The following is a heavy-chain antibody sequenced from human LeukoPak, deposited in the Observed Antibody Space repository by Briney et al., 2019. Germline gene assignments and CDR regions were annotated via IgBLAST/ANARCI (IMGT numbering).Heavy chain of an antibody. CDR1: GYTFTSCA. D-gene: IGHD5-18*01. CDR3: ARTLGKDTAMVTDPYYFDY. V-gene: IGHV7-4-1*01. J-gene: IGHJ4*02. Sequence: GASVKLSCKASGYTFTSCAMNWVRQAPGPGLEWMGGINTNTGNPTNSHGFTGRFVFSLDTSVTTAYLQIRSLKAEDNAVYYCARTLGKDTAMVTDPYYFDYWGQGAMVTVSS. CDR2: INTNTGNP.